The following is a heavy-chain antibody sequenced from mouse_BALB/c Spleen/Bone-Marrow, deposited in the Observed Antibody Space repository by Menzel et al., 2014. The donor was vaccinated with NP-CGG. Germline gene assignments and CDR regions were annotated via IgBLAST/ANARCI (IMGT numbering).Heavy chain of an antibody. CDR2: ISSGGSYT. J-gene: IGHJ4*01. Sequence: EVKLVESGGGLVKPGGSLKLSCAASGSTFSSYAMSWVRQSPEKRLEWVAEISSGGSYTYYPDTVTGRFTISRDNAENTLYLEMSSLRSEDTAMYYCARSPQRDYAMDYWGQGTSVTVSS. CDR3: ARSPQRDYAMDY. V-gene: IGHV5-9-4*01. CDR1: GSTFSSYA. D-gene: IGHD3-2*02.